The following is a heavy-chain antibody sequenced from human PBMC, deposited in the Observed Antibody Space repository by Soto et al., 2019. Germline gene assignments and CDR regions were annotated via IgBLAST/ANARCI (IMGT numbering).Heavy chain of an antibody. CDR3: AKDICRPSSCYNDY. CDR1: GFMFSSYV. D-gene: IGHD2-15*01. CDR2: ITDNGGST. Sequence: EVQLLQSGGGLVQPGGSLRLSCAASGFMFSSYVMNWVRQAPGKGLEWVSSITDNGGSTYYADSVKGRFTISRDNSKNTLYLQMNSLRADDTAVYYCAKDICRPSSCYNDYWGQGTLVTVSP. V-gene: IGHV3-23*01. J-gene: IGHJ4*02.